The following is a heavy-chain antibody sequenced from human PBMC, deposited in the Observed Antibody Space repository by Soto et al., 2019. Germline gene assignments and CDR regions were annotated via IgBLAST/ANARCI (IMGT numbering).Heavy chain of an antibody. V-gene: IGHV4-59*08. Sequence: SDTLSLTCTVSGGSISSYYWSWIRQPPGKGLEWIGYIYYSGSTNYNPSLKSRVTISVDTSKNQFSLKLSSVTAADTAVYYCARHHGDYDSNFDYWGQGTLVTVSS. D-gene: IGHD4-17*01. CDR2: IYYSGST. J-gene: IGHJ4*02. CDR1: GGSISSYY. CDR3: ARHHGDYDSNFDY.